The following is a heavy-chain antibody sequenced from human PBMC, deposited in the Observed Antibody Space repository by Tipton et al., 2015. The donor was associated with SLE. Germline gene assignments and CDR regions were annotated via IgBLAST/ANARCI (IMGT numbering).Heavy chain of an antibody. CDR1: GFTVSTNY. CDR3: ASSSWYDFWSGYYSDRFFDL. J-gene: IGHJ2*01. V-gene: IGHV3-53*04. Sequence: QLVQSGGGLVQPGGSLRLSCAASGFTVSTNYMTWVRQAPGKGLEWVSLIYSGGSTSYADSVKARFTISRDNSKNTLYLQMNSLRAEDTAVYYCASSSWYDFWSGYYSDRFFDLWRRAPLATVSS. CDR2: IYSGGST. D-gene: IGHD3-3*01.